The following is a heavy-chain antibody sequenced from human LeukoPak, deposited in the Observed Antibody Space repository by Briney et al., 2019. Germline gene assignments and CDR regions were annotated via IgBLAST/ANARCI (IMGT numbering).Heavy chain of an antibody. CDR1: GFTFSSYW. J-gene: IGHJ4*02. CDR3: AREGDYYCSGGSCYDY. CDR2: IKQDGSEK. Sequence: QSGGSLRLSCAASGFTFSSYWMSWVHQAPGKGLEWVANIKQDGSEKYYVDSVKGRFTISRDNAKNSLYLQMNSLRAEDTAVYYCAREGDYYCSGGSCYDYWGQGTPVTVSS. D-gene: IGHD2-15*01. V-gene: IGHV3-7*01.